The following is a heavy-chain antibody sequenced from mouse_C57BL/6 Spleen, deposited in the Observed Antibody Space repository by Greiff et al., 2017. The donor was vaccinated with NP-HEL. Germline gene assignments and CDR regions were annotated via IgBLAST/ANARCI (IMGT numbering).Heavy chain of an antibody. CDR2: IDPEDGET. J-gene: IGHJ1*03. V-gene: IGHV14-2*01. CDR1: GFNIKDYY. D-gene: IGHD1-1*01. Sequence: EVQLVESGAELVKPGASVKLSCTASGFNIKDYYMHWVKQRTEQGLEWIGRIDPEDGETKYAPKFQGKATITADTSSNTAYLQLSSLTSEDTAVYYCASHYYGSSYSYWYFDVWGTGTTVTVSS. CDR3: ASHYYGSSYSYWYFDV.